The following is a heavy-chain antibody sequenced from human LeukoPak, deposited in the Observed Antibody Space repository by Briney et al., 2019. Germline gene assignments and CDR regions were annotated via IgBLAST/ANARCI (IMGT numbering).Heavy chain of an antibody. V-gene: IGHV1-18*01. CDR3: ARDGNGPADY. Sequence: ASVKVSCKASGYTFTSYGISWVRQAPGQGLEWMGWISGYSGNTNYAQKPQDRVTMTTDTSTSTVYMELRSLRSDDTAVYYCARDGNGPADYWGQGTLVTVSS. J-gene: IGHJ4*02. CDR2: ISGYSGNT. CDR1: GYTFTSYG. D-gene: IGHD2-8*01.